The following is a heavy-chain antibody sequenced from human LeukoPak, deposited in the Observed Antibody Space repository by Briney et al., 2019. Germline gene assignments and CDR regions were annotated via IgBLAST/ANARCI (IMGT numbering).Heavy chain of an antibody. CDR1: GGPISSSDYY. D-gene: IGHD6-13*01. V-gene: IGHV4-39*01. CDR3: ARTKYSSKWSFFDY. Sequence: PSETLSLTCTVSGGPISSSDYYWGWIRQPPGKGLEWIGTIDYSGSTSYNPSLKSRVTISADTSKNQFSLKVSSVTASDTAVYYCARTKYSSKWSFFDYWGQGTLVTVSS. J-gene: IGHJ4*02. CDR2: IDYSGST.